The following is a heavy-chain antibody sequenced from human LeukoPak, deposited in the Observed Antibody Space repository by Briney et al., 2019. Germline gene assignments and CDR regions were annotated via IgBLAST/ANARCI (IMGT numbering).Heavy chain of an antibody. J-gene: IGHJ4*02. Sequence: GGSLRLSCAASGFTFSSYWMHWVRQAPGKGLVWVSRINSDGSSTSYADSVKGRFTISRDNAKNTLYLQMNSLRAKDTAVYYCARDGYYYDSSGYYYPDYWGQGTLVTVSS. CDR1: GFTFSSYW. D-gene: IGHD3-22*01. CDR3: ARDGYYYDSSGYYYPDY. V-gene: IGHV3-74*01. CDR2: INSDGSST.